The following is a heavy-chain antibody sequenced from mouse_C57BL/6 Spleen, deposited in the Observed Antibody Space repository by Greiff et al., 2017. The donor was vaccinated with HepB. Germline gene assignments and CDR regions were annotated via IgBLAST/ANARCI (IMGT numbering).Heavy chain of an antibody. V-gene: IGHV1-50*01. Sequence: QVHVKQSGAELVKPGASVKLSCKASGYTFTSYWMQWVKQRPGQGLEWIGEIDPSDSYTNYNQKFKGKATLTVDTSSSTAYMQLSSLTSEDSAVYYCARYYGSLLFNYWGQGTTLTVSS. CDR3: ARYYGSLLFNY. D-gene: IGHD1-1*01. J-gene: IGHJ2*01. CDR1: GYTFTSYW. CDR2: IDPSDSYT.